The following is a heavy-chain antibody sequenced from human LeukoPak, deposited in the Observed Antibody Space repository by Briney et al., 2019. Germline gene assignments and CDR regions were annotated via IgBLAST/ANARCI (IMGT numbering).Heavy chain of an antibody. D-gene: IGHD1-26*01. CDR1: GFTFSDYY. CDR3: ARLKGIGTFDY. Sequence: GGSLRLSCAASGFTFSDYYMSWIRQAPGKGLEWVSYISSSGSTIYYAYSVKGRFTISRDNAKNSVYLQMNSLRAEDTAVYYCARLKGIGTFDYWGQGTLVTVSS. V-gene: IGHV3-11*01. CDR2: ISSSGSTI. J-gene: IGHJ4*02.